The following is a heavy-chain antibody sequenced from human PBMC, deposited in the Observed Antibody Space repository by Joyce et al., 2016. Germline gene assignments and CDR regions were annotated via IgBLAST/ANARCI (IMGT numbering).Heavy chain of an antibody. CDR1: GFMFSNYA. Sequence: EVQLLESGGGLVQPGGSLRLSCAASGFMFSNYAMGWVRPASGKGLEWVSTVSGSGNMRHFADSVEGRFTISRDNSKNTLYLEMSSLRAEDTAVYYCAKDRVLSSIAARGIDYWGQGILVTVSS. CDR3: AKDRVLSSIAARGIDY. V-gene: IGHV3-23*01. CDR2: VSGSGNMR. D-gene: IGHD6-6*01. J-gene: IGHJ4*02.